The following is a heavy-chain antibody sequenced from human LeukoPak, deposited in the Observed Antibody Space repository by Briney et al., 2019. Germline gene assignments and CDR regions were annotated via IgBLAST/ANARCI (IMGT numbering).Heavy chain of an antibody. V-gene: IGHV5-51*01. CDR1: GYSFTSYW. Sequence: GESLKISCKGSGYSFTSYWIGWVRQMPGKGLEWMGIIYPGDSDTRYSPSFQGQVTISADKSISTAYLQWSSLQASRTAMSYRARHELRLHAFNIWAQATMNTVP. CDR2: IYPGDSDT. D-gene: IGHD3-16*01. CDR3: ARHELRLHAFNI. J-gene: IGHJ3*02.